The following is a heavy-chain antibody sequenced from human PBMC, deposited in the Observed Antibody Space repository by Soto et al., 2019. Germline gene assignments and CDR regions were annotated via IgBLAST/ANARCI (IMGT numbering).Heavy chain of an antibody. V-gene: IGHV3-15*07. CDR1: GFTFSNAW. CDR3: TTRRGDGYNYPIGR. CDR2: IKSTIDGGTT. D-gene: IGHD5-18*01. Sequence: GGSLRLSCAASGFTFSNAWMNWVRQAPGKGLEWVGRIKSTIDGGTTDYAAPVKGRFTISRDDSKNTLDLEMNSLKTEDTAVYYCTTRRGDGYNYPIGRWGQGTLVTVSS. J-gene: IGHJ4*02.